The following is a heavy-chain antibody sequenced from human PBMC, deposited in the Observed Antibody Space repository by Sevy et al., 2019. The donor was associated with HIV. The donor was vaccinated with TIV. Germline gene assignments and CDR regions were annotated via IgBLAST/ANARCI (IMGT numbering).Heavy chain of an antibody. CDR1: GFTFSNYN. CDR3: TGYYYGMDV. Sequence: GGSLRLSCAASGFTFSNYNMHWVRQAPGKGLEWVSSINTNSSYRYYADSVKGRSAISRDNAKNSLYLQINSLGAEDTAVYYCTGYYYGMDVWGQGTTVTVSS. J-gene: IGHJ6*02. CDR2: INTNSSYR. V-gene: IGHV3-21*01.